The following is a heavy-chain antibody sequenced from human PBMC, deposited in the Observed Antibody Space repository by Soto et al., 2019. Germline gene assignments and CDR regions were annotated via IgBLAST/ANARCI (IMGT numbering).Heavy chain of an antibody. D-gene: IGHD2-15*01. V-gene: IGHV3-66*01. CDR1: GFTVSSNY. J-gene: IGHJ4*02. CDR2: IYSGGST. Sequence: GGSLRLSCAASGFTVSSNYMSWVRQAPGKGLEWVSVIYSGGSTYYADSVKGRFTISRDNSKNTLYLQMNSLRAEDTAVYYCARDYCSGGSCYVYWGQGTLVTVSS. CDR3: ARDYCSGGSCYVY.